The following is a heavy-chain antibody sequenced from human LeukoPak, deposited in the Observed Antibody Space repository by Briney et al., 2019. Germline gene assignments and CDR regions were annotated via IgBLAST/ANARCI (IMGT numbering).Heavy chain of an antibody. D-gene: IGHD2-2*01. CDR2: IYYSGST. V-gene: IGHV4-39*07. Sequence: SETLSLTCTVSGGSISSSSYYWGWIRQPPGKGLEWIGSIYYSGSTYYNPSLKSRVTISVDTSKNQFSLKLSSVTAAGTAVYYCARDIVVVPAAHDAFDIWGQGTMVTVSS. J-gene: IGHJ3*02. CDR3: ARDIVVVPAAHDAFDI. CDR1: GGSISSSSYY.